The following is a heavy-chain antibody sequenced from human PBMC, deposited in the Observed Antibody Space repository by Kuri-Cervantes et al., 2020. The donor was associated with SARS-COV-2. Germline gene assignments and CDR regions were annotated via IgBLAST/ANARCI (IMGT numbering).Heavy chain of an antibody. CDR3: ARGRCTKTNCYLRPYFDN. CDR2: FYDSDTA. V-gene: IGHV4-30-4*08. J-gene: IGHJ4*02. CDR1: GGPITSGDYY. D-gene: IGHD2-2*01. Sequence: SETLSLTCNVSGGPITSGDYYWTWIRQSPGRGLQWLGYFYDSDTAYYNPSLEGRVSISVDTSQSQFSLNIMSVTATDTAVYFCARGRCTKTNCYLRPYFDNWGQGTLVTVSS.